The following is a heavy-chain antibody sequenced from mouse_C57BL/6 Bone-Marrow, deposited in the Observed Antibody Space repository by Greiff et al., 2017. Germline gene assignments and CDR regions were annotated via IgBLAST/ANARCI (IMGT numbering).Heavy chain of an antibody. CDR1: GYTFTSYG. V-gene: IGHV1-81*01. CDR2: IYPRSGNT. Sequence: VKLVESGAELARPGASVKLSCKASGYTFTSYGISWVKQRTGQGLEWIGEIYPRSGNTYYNEKFKGKATLTADKSSSTAYMELRSLTSEDSAVYCCARGGYYSNLGYAMDYWGQGTSVTVSS. CDR3: ARGGYYSNLGYAMDY. D-gene: IGHD2-5*01. J-gene: IGHJ4*01.